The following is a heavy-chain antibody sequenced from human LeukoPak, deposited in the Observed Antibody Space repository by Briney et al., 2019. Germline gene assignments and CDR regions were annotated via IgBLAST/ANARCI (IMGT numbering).Heavy chain of an antibody. V-gene: IGHV1-46*01. CDR1: GYTFTSYY. D-gene: IGHD3-10*01. J-gene: IGHJ5*02. CDR2: INPSGGST. Sequence: WASVKVSCKASGYTFTSYYKHWVRQAPGQGLEWMGIINPSGGSTSYAQKFQGRVTMTRDTSTSTVYMELSSLRSEDTAVYYCARDPHYYGSGSRWFDPWGQGTLVTVSS. CDR3: ARDPHYYGSGSRWFDP.